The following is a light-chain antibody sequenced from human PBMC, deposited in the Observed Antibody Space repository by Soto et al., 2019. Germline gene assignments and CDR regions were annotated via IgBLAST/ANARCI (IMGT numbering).Light chain of an antibody. J-gene: IGKJ5*01. CDR2: LGS. CDR1: QSLLHSNGYNY. CDR3: MQTLQTPIT. Sequence: DIVMTQSPLSLPVTPGEPASISCRSSQSLLHSNGYNYLDWYLQKPGQSPQLLIYLGSNRASGVPDRFSGSGSGTDFTLKGSRLEAEDVGVYYCMQTLQTPITFGQGTRLEIK. V-gene: IGKV2-28*01.